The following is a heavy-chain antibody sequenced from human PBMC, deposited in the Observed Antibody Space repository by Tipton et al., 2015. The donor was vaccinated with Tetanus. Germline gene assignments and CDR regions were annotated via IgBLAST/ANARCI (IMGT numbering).Heavy chain of an antibody. V-gene: IGHV3-30-3*01. D-gene: IGHD2-21*01. CDR3: ARGTSRIVYYFDY. CDR1: GFTFSDYA. CDR2: ISYDGSEK. Sequence: SLRLSCAASGFTFSDYAMHWVRQAPGKGLEWVAIISYDGSEKYYADSVKGRFTISGDISRNTLYLQMNSLRAEDTAVYYCARGTSRIVYYFDYWGQGTLVTVSS. J-gene: IGHJ4*02.